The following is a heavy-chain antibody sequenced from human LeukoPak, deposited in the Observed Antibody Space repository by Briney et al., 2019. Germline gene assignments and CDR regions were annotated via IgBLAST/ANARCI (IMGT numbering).Heavy chain of an antibody. J-gene: IGHJ4*02. Sequence: GGSLRLSCAASGFTFSSYAMHWVRQAPGKGLEWVAVISYDGSNKYYADSVKGRVTISRDNSKNTLYLQMNSLRAEDTAVYYCASEIVVVPAAITTHFDYWGQGTLVTVSS. CDR3: ASEIVVVPAAITTHFDY. CDR1: GFTFSSYA. CDR2: ISYDGSNK. V-gene: IGHV3-30-3*01. D-gene: IGHD2-2*01.